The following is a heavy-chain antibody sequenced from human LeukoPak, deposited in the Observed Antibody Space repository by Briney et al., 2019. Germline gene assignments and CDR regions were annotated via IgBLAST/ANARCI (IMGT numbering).Heavy chain of an antibody. Sequence: ASVKVSCKVSGYIFTELSMHWVRQAPGKGLEWMGSFDPENGETLYAQEFQGRVTLTEDTSADTAYMELVSLRSEDTAVYYCTRSAVVLPSYFDYWGQGTLVTVSS. D-gene: IGHD3-22*01. V-gene: IGHV1-24*01. CDR3: TRSAVVLPSYFDY. CDR1: GYIFTELS. CDR2: FDPENGET. J-gene: IGHJ4*02.